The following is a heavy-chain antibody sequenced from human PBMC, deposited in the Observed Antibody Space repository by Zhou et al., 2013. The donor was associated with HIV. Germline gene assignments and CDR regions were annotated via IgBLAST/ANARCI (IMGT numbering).Heavy chain of an antibody. CDR2: IIPIFGTA. CDR3: AREGRGYSGYDAPSAFRAGMDV. D-gene: IGHD5-12*01. J-gene: IGHJ6*02. V-gene: IGHV1-69*13. Sequence: QVQLVQSGAEVKKPGSSVKVSCKASGGTFSSYAISWVRQAPGQGLEWMGRIIPIFGTANYAQKFQGRVTITADESTSTAYMELSSLRSDDTAVYYCAREGRGYSGYDAPSAFRAGMDVWGQGTTVTVSS. CDR1: GGTFSSYA.